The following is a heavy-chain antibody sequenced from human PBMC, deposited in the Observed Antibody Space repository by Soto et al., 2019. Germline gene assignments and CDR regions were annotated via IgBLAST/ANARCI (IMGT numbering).Heavy chain of an antibody. J-gene: IGHJ6*02. CDR1: GGTFSSYA. CDR2: IIPIFGTA. CDR3: SRNPRDPLAYCGGDCYHPYYYYGMDV. V-gene: IGHV1-69*12. Sequence: QVQLVQSGAEVKKPGSSVKVSCKASGGTFSSYAISWVRQAPGQGLEWMGGIIPIFGTANYAQKFQGRVTTTADEYTSTTYMEQRSMRSDDTAAYYCSRNPRDPLAYCGGDCYHPYYYYGMDVWGQGTTVTVSS. D-gene: IGHD2-21*01.